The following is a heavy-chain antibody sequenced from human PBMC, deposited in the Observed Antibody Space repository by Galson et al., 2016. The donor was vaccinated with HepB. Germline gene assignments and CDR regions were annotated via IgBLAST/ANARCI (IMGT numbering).Heavy chain of an antibody. CDR2: MHPNSGKT. V-gene: IGHV1-8*01. CDR1: GNTFSSYD. Sequence: SVKVSCKASGNTFSSYDINWVRQATGQGFEWMGWMHPNSGKTGYAQKFQGKITMTRNTSISTVYMELSTLTSEDTAVYYCATRPPTTIFGVSRRFDPWGQGTLVTVSS. D-gene: IGHD3-3*01. J-gene: IGHJ5*02. CDR3: ATRPPTTIFGVSRRFDP.